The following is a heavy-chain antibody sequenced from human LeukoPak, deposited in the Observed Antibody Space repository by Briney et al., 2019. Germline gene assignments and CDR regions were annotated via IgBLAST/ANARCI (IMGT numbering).Heavy chain of an antibody. CDR1: GGSISSSSYY. V-gene: IGHV4-39*01. CDR2: IFYSGST. J-gene: IGHJ4*02. CDR3: ARHDFRTAPFDY. D-gene: IGHD3-3*01. Sequence: PSETLSLTCTVAGGSISSSSYYWGWIRQPPGKGLERIGSIFYSGSTYYNPSLKSRVTISVDTSKNQFSLKLSSLTAADTAVYYCARHDFRTAPFDYWGQGTLVTVSS.